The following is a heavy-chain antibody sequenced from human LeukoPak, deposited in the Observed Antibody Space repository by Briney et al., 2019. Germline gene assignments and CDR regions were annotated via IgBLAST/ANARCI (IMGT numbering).Heavy chain of an antibody. Sequence: SGTLSLTCAVSGGSILTTNWWSWVRQPPGKGLEWIGAVHLSGASNYNPSLNSRVSMSIDKSQNHLSLHLTSVTAADTAMYYCTRESGAFSPFGFWGQGTLVTVSS. CDR3: TRESGAFSPFGF. V-gene: IGHV4-4*02. CDR1: GGSILTTNW. D-gene: IGHD1-26*01. J-gene: IGHJ4*02. CDR2: VHLSGAS.